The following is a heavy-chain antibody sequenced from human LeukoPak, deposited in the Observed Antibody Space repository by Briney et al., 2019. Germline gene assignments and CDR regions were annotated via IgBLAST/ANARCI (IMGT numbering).Heavy chain of an antibody. V-gene: IGHV3-53*01. CDR3: ASDSGAYYY. CDR2: ISGGGNT. J-gene: IGHJ4*02. CDR1: GFTVSSSY. Sequence: GGSLRLSCAASGFTVSSSYMIWVRQAPGEGLGCVPAISGGGNTYYADSVKGRFTISRDNSKNTLYLQMNSLRAEDTAVFYCASDSGAYYYWGQGTLVTVSS. D-gene: IGHD3-22*01.